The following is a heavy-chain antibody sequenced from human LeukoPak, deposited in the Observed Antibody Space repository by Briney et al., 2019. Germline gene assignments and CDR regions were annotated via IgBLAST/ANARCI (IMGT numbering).Heavy chain of an antibody. J-gene: IGHJ3*02. Sequence: PGTSLRLSCAASGFNFSSYAMHWVRQAPGEGLEWVGLISYGGIDKSYADSVKGRFTISRDSSKRTLYLQMNSLRAEDTAMYYCARESWSDSVAFDIWGLGTMVLVSS. V-gene: IGHV3-30*04. CDR3: ARESWSDSVAFDI. CDR1: GFNFSSYA. CDR2: ISYGGIDK. D-gene: IGHD3-3*01.